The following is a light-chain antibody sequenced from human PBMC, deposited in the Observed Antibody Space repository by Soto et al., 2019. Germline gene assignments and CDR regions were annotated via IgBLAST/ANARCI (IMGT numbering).Light chain of an antibody. V-gene: IGKV3-20*01. Sequence: EIVLTQSPGTLSLSPGERATLSCRASQSVSSDYLAWYQQKPGQAPRLLMYGASNRFTGIPDRFSGSGSGKDFTLTISRLEPEDSAVYYCQKYGSSPRFGQGTKVDIK. CDR3: QKYGSSPR. J-gene: IGKJ1*01. CDR1: QSVSSDY. CDR2: GAS.